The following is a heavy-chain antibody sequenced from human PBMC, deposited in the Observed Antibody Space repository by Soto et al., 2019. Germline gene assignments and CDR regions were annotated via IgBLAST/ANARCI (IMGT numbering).Heavy chain of an antibody. D-gene: IGHD6-13*01. CDR1: GDSINNSHW. V-gene: IGHV4-4*02. Sequence: QVQLQESGPGLVLPSGTLSLTCAVSGDSINNSHWWSWVRQTPGKGLEWIGETYHSGTTNYNPSLKTRVTIAIDKSKNQFSLKMNSVTAADTAVYYCAREVNSSPARGPNWFDPWGQGTLVTVSS. CDR3: AREVNSSPARGPNWFDP. CDR2: TYHSGTT. J-gene: IGHJ5*02.